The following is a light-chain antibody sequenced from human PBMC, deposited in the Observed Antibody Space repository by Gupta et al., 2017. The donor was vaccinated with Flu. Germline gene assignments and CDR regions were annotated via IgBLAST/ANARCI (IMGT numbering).Light chain of an antibody. CDR3: QQFGGSLT. V-gene: IGKV3-20*01. CDR2: GAS. Sequence: GGRATLSCRASQSGSSDYLVWYQQKPGQAPSLLIYGASNRASGIPDRFSGSGSGTDFTLTISRLEPEDFAVYYCQQFGGSLTFGGGTKVEI. J-gene: IGKJ4*01. CDR1: QSGSSDY.